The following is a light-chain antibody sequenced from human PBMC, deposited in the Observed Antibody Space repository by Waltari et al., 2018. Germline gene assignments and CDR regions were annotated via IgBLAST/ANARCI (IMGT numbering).Light chain of an antibody. Sequence: QSVLTQPPSVSAAPGQKVTISCSGSSSHTGNNYVSWYQQLPGTAPKLPIYDNNKRPSGIPDRFSGSKSGTSATLGITGLQTGDEADYYCGTWDSSLSAGLFGGGTKLTVL. CDR1: SSHTGNNY. V-gene: IGLV1-51*01. J-gene: IGLJ2*01. CDR3: GTWDSSLSAGL. CDR2: DNN.